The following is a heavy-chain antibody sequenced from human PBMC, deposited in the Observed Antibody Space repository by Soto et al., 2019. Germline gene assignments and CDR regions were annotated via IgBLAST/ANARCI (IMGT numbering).Heavy chain of an antibody. CDR3: AKVGRIAAAGAWFDP. CDR1: AGSISEWF. D-gene: IGHD6-13*01. J-gene: IGHJ5*02. CDR2: IHYTGTT. Sequence: SETLSLTCTVSAGSISEWFWSWIRQSPGRELELIGYIHYTGTTYYNPSLESRITISIDTSKNQFSLKMSSVSDADTAVYYCAKVGRIAAAGAWFDPWGQGTPVTVSS. V-gene: IGHV4-59*01.